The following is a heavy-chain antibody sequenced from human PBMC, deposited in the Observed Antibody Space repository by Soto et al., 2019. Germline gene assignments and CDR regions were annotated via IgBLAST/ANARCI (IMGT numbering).Heavy chain of an antibody. CDR3: ARGGTNGMDV. V-gene: IGHV4-34*01. Sequence: QVQLQQWGAGLLKPSETLSLTCAVYGGSFSGYYWSGIRQPPGKGLEWIGEINHSGSTNYNPSLKRRVTISVDTSKNQFSLKLSSVTDADTAVYYYARGGTNGMDVWGQGTTVTVSS. J-gene: IGHJ6*02. CDR1: GGSFSGYY. D-gene: IGHD4-17*01. CDR2: INHSGST.